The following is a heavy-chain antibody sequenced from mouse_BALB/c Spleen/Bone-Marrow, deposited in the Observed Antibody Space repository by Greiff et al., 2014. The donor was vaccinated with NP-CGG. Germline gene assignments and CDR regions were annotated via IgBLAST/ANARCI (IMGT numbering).Heavy chain of an antibody. V-gene: IGHV1-14*01. J-gene: IGHJ2*01. D-gene: IGHD1-2*01. Sequence: QLQESGPELVKPGASVKMSCKASGYTFTSYVMHWVKQKPGQGLAWIGYINPYNDGTKYNEKYKGKATLTSDKSSNTAYMELSSLTSEDSAVYYCAREDYYGPYFDYWGQGTTLTVSS. CDR1: GYTFTSYV. CDR3: AREDYYGPYFDY. CDR2: INPYNDGT.